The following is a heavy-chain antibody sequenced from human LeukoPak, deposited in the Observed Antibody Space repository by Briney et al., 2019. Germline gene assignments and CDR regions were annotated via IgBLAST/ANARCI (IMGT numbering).Heavy chain of an antibody. Sequence: SEPLSLTCTVSGGSISSYYWSWIRQPAGKGLEWIGRIYTSGSTNYNPSLKSRVTMSVDTSKNQFSLKLSSVTAADTAVYYCARVATVDCSGGSCYSWSHYGMDVWGQGTTVTVSS. CDR1: GGSISSYY. J-gene: IGHJ6*02. D-gene: IGHD2-15*01. CDR2: IYTSGST. V-gene: IGHV4-4*07. CDR3: ARVATVDCSGGSCYSWSHYGMDV.